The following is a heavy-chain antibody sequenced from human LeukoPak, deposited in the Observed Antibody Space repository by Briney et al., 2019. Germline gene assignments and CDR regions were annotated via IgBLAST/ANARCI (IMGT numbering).Heavy chain of an antibody. D-gene: IGHD3-22*01. J-gene: IGHJ5*02. CDR1: GGSISSGSYY. CDR2: IYTSGST. Sequence: SETLSLTCTVSGGSISSGSYYWSWIRQPAGKGLEWIGRIYTSGSTNYNPSLKSRVTISVDTSKNQFSLKLSSVTAADTAVYYCARAGVTYYYDSRGGWFDPWGQGTLVTVSS. CDR3: ARAGVTYYYDSRGGWFDP. V-gene: IGHV4-61*02.